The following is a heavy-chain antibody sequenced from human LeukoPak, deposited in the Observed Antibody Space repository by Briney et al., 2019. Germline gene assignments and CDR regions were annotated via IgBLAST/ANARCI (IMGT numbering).Heavy chain of an antibody. CDR3: ATGGLYCSGGSCTRSYYYYGMDV. Sequence: GGSLRLSCAASGFTVSSNHMSWVRQAPGKGLERVSVIYSGGSTYYSDSVKGRFTISRDNSKNTLYLQMNSLRAEDTAVYYCATGGLYCSGGSCTRSYYYYGMDVWGQGTTVTVSS. D-gene: IGHD2-15*01. CDR1: GFTVSSNH. CDR2: IYSGGST. J-gene: IGHJ6*02. V-gene: IGHV3-53*01.